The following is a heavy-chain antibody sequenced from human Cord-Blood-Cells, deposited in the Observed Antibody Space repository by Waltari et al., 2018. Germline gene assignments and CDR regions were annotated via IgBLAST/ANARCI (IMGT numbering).Heavy chain of an antibody. CDR3: ARGPSRRKDGYNYAFDI. Sequence: QVQLVQSGAEVKKPGASVKVSCKASGYTFTSYAMHWVRQAPGPRLEWMGWTNAGNGNTKYSQKFQGRVTITRDTSASTAYMELSSLRSEDTAVYYCARGPSRRKDGYNYAFDIWGQGTMVTVSS. V-gene: IGHV1-3*01. CDR1: GYTFTSYA. CDR2: TNAGNGNT. J-gene: IGHJ3*02. D-gene: IGHD5-12*01.